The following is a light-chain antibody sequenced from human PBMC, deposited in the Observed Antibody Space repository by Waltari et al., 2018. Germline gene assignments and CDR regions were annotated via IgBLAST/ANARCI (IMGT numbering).Light chain of an antibody. Sequence: QSALTQPRSVSGSPGQSVTISCSGTSSAVGGYKYVSWYHQHPGKAPKLMIYDVSKRPSGVPDRFSGSKSGNTATLTISGLQAEDEADYYCCSYAGSYTRVFGGGTKLTVL. CDR3: CSYAGSYTRV. V-gene: IGLV2-11*01. CDR1: SSAVGGYKY. CDR2: DVS. J-gene: IGLJ3*02.